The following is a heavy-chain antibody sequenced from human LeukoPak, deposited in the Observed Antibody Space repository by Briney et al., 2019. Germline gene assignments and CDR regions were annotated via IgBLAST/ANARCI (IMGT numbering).Heavy chain of an antibody. CDR2: IRYDGSNK. Sequence: GGSLRLSCAASGFTFSSYGMHWVRQAPGKGLEWVAFIRYDGSNKYYADSVKGRFTISRDNSKNTLYLQMNSLRAEDTAVYYCAKVGDYYDSSGYYFDYWGQGTLVTVSS. CDR3: AKVGDYYDSSGYYFDY. D-gene: IGHD3-22*01. J-gene: IGHJ4*02. V-gene: IGHV3-30*02. CDR1: GFTFSSYG.